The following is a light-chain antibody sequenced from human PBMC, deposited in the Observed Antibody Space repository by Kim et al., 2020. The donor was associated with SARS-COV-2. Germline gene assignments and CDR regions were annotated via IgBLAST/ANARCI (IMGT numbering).Light chain of an antibody. CDR1: SSNIGSNY. CDR2: RNN. V-gene: IGLV1-47*01. CDR3: AAWDDSLSAWV. J-gene: IGLJ3*02. Sequence: GPRVTISCSGSSSNIGSNYVYWYQQLPGTAPKLLIYRNNQRPSGVPDRFSGSKSGTSASLAISGLRSEDEADYYCAAWDDSLSAWVFGGGTQLTVL.